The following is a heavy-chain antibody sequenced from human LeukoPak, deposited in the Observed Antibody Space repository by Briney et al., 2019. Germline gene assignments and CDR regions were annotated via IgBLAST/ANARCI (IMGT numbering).Heavy chain of an antibody. CDR3: ARGDDILTGNRDWFDP. D-gene: IGHD3-9*01. J-gene: IGHJ5*02. CDR1: GYTFTGNY. Sequence: ASVKVSCKASGYTFTGNYMHWVRQAPGQGLEWMGWIKPNSGGTNYAQKFQGRVSMTRDTSISTAYMEMSRLRSDDTAVYYCARGDDILTGNRDWFDPWGQGTLVTVFS. V-gene: IGHV1-2*02. CDR2: IKPNSGGT.